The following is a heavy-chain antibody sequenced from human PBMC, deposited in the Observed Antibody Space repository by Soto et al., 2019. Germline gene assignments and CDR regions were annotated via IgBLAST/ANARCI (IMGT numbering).Heavy chain of an antibody. V-gene: IGHV1-8*01. CDR1: GYTFTSYD. CDR2: MNPNSGNT. Sequence: GASVKVSCKASGYTFTSYDINWVRQATGQGLEWMGWMNPNSGNTGYAQKFQGRVTMTRNTSISTAYMELSSLRSEDTAVYYCARCGPTRYYYYYYMDVWGKGTTVTVSS. J-gene: IGHJ6*03. CDR3: ARCGPTRYYYYYYMDV. D-gene: IGHD2-2*01.